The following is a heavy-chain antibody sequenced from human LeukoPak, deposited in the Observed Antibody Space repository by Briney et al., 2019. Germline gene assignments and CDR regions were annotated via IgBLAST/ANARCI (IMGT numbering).Heavy chain of an antibody. CDR1: GFTFSSYA. CDR2: ISYDGSNK. D-gene: IGHD6-13*01. J-gene: IGHJ5*02. CDR3: ARTHPEQQLYH. Sequence: GGSLRVSCAASGFTFSSYAMHWVRQAPGKGLEWVAVISYDGSNKYYADSVKGRFTISRDNSKNTLYLQMNSLRAEDTAVYYCARTHPEQQLYHWGQGTLVTVSS. V-gene: IGHV3-30-3*01.